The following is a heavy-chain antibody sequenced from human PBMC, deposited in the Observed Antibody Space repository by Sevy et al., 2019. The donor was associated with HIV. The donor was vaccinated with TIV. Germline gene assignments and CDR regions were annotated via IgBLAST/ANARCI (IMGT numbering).Heavy chain of an antibody. CDR1: GFSFSGYA. CDR3: ARDRWRFLEWLRVAFDI. J-gene: IGHJ3*02. D-gene: IGHD3-3*01. CDR2: ISDDGSRK. V-gene: IGHV3-30-3*01. Sequence: GGSLRLSCTASGFSFSGYAMHWVRQAPGKGLEWVVGISDDGSRKYYVDSVKDRFTISRDNSENTLYLEMNSLRSEDTAICYCARDRWRFLEWLRVAFDIWGQRTMVTVSS.